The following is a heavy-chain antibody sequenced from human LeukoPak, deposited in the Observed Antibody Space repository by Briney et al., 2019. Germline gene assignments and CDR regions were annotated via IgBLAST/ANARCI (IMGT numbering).Heavy chain of an antibody. D-gene: IGHD6-19*01. CDR1: GGSFSGYY. Sequence: PSETLSLTCAVYGGSFSGYYWSWIRQPPGKGLEWIGEINHSGSTNYNPSLKSRVTISVDTSKNQFSLKLSSVTAADTAVYYCARLGMAVAGYYYYMDVWGKGTTVTISS. V-gene: IGHV4-34*01. CDR3: ARLGMAVAGYYYYMDV. J-gene: IGHJ6*03. CDR2: INHSGST.